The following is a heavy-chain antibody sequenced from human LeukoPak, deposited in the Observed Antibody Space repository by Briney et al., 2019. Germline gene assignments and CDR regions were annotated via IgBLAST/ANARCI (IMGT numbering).Heavy chain of an antibody. D-gene: IGHD6-13*01. V-gene: IGHV4-34*01. CDR2: INHSGST. Sequence: SETLSLTCAVYGGSFSGYYWSWIRQPPGKGLEWIGEINHSGSTNYNPSLKSRVTISVDTSKNQFSLKLSSVTAADTAVYYCASSPPSIAAAGTRWSRDYWGQGTLVTVSS. CDR3: ASSPPSIAAAGTRWSRDY. CDR1: GGSFSGYY. J-gene: IGHJ4*02.